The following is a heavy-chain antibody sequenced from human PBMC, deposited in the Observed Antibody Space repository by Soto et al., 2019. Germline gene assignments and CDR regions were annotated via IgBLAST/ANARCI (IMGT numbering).Heavy chain of an antibody. D-gene: IGHD3-22*01. CDR2: INAGNGNT. V-gene: IGHV1-3*01. CDR3: ARSKYYYDSSVSGEYFQH. CDR1: GYTFTSYA. J-gene: IGHJ1*01. Sequence: ASVKVSCKASGYTFTSYAMHWVRQAPGQRLEWMGWINAGNGNTKYSQKFQGRVTITRDTSASTAYMELSSLRSEDTAVYYCARSKYYYDSSVSGEYFQHWGQGTLVTV.